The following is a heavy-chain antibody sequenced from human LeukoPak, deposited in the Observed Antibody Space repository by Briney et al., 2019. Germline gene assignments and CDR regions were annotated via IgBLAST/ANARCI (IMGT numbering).Heavy chain of an antibody. D-gene: IGHD5-12*01. CDR3: ANDPYSRYDFSGNWFDP. V-gene: IGHV3-23*01. CDR1: EFTFSSYA. Sequence: AGSLRLSCAASEFTFSSYAMSWVRQAPGKGLEWVSAISGSGGSTYYADSVKGRFTISRDNSKNTLYLQMNSLRAEDTAVYYCANDPYSRYDFSGNWFDPSGQGTLVTVSS. J-gene: IGHJ5*02. CDR2: ISGSGGST.